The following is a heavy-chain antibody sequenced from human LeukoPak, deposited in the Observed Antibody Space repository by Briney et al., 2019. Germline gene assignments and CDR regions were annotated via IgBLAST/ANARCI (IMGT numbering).Heavy chain of an antibody. CDR2: INPEGSQT. Sequence: GESLRLSCAASGFTFSSSWMNWVRQVPGKGLQWVGNINPEGSQTRFVDSVMGRFTMSKDNAKNSLYLQMNSLRVEDTAVFYCAAWTDRGYNFWGQGTVVTVSS. J-gene: IGHJ4*02. CDR3: AAWTDRGYNF. D-gene: IGHD5-24*01. V-gene: IGHV3-7*01. CDR1: GFTFSSSW.